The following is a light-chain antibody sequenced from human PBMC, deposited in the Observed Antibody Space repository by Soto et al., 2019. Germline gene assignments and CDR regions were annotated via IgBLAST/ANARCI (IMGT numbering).Light chain of an antibody. CDR3: QQYDSSLYT. V-gene: IGKV3-20*01. CDR1: QSVSSNY. J-gene: IGKJ2*01. Sequence: ETVLTQSPGTLSLSPGERATLSCRASQSVSSNYLAWYQQKPGQAPRLLIYGASTRATGIPDRFSGSGSGTDFTLTISRLEPEDFAVYYCQQYDSSLYTFGQGTKLEIK. CDR2: GAS.